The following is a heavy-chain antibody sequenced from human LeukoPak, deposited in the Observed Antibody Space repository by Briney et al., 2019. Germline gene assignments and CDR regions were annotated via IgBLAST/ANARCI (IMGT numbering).Heavy chain of an antibody. CDR3: ARGSPLPYDSSGYYGGYYYYYMDV. J-gene: IGHJ6*03. CDR1: GGSISSYY. V-gene: IGHV4-4*07. CDR2: IYTSGST. Sequence: SETLSLTCTVSGGSISSYYWSWIRQPPGKGLEWIGRIYTSGSTNYNPSLKSRVTMSVDTSKNQFSLKLSSVTAADTAVYYCARGSPLPYDSSGYYGGYYYYYMDVWGKGTTVTISS. D-gene: IGHD3-22*01.